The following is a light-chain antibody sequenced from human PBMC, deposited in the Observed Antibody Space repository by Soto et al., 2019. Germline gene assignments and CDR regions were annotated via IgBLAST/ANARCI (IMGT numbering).Light chain of an antibody. Sequence: DIQMTQSPSTLSASVGDRVTITCRASQSISSWLAWYQQKPGKAPTLLIYDVSSLESGVPSRFSGSGSVTEFTLTISRLQPDDFATYYCQQYNTFCTFGQGTKVEIK. J-gene: IGKJ1*01. CDR3: QQYNTFCT. V-gene: IGKV1-5*01. CDR1: QSISSW. CDR2: DVS.